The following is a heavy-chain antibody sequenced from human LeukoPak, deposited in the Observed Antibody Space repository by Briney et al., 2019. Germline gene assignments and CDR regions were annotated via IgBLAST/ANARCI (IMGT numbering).Heavy chain of an antibody. V-gene: IGHV1-2*04. CDR2: INPNSGGT. J-gene: IGHJ4*02. Sequence: ASVTVSCKASGYTFTGYYMHWVRQAPGQGLEWMGWINPNSGGTNYAQKFQGWVTMTRDTSISTAYMELSRLRSDDTAVYYCARDGSSSSGLVYFDYWGQGTLVTVSS. D-gene: IGHD6-6*01. CDR1: GYTFTGYY. CDR3: ARDGSSSSGLVYFDY.